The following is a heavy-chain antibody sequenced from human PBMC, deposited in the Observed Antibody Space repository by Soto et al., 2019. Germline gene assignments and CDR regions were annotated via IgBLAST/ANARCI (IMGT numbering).Heavy chain of an antibody. D-gene: IGHD3-9*01. V-gene: IGHV4-4*02. CDR2: IYLGGCP. CDR3: VRTGLGQEFDY. J-gene: IGHJ4*02. Sequence: QVELQESGPGLVKPSETLSLTCAISGGSISSFNWWSWVRQPPGKGLEWIGQIYLGGCPTYIPSLSGRVTMSVGKCRNHFSLTLTSGTVADTAVYYCVRTGLGQEFDYWGQGTLVIVSS. CDR1: GGSISSFNW.